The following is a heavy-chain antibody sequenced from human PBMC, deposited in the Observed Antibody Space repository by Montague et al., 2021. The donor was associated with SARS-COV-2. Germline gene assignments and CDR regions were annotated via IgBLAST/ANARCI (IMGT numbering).Heavy chain of an antibody. V-gene: IGHV4-38-2*01. Sequence: SETLSLTCSVSGYSISSVDYWRWIRQPPRKGLEGTGNSQHSGGTYYSLSLKSRVTVSLDTSKIQFSLRLSSVTAADTAVYYCARWYYGSGSYPHWGQGTLVAVA. J-gene: IGHJ4*02. CDR1: GYSISSVDY. CDR2: SQHSGGT. D-gene: IGHD3-10*01. CDR3: ARWYYGSGSYPH.